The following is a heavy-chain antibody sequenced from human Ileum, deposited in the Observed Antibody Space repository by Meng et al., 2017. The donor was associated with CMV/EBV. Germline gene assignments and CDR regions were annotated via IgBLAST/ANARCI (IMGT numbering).Heavy chain of an antibody. CDR3: ARDNDGSSHYSQFDY. CDR2: IWYDGSRK. Sequence: AASGCPTKCDGMHWVRQVPGKGLEWVAVIWYDGSRKYFADSVQGRFSISRDDSKNTVYLQMNSLRAEDTAVYYCARDNDGSSHYSQFDYWGQGTLVTVSS. D-gene: IGHD3-22*01. V-gene: IGHV3-33*01. CDR1: GCPTKCDG. J-gene: IGHJ4*02.